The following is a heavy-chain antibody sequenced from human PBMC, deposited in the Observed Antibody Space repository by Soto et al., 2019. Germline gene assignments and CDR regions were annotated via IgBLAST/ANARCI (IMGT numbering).Heavy chain of an antibody. V-gene: IGHV1-18*01. CDR1: GYDFFNYG. CDR2: IAGDDGNT. CDR3: ARRTLGSAIGIGDY. D-gene: IGHD1-1*01. Sequence: QGQLLQSGGEVKKPGASLKVSCKAPGYDFFNYGISWVRQAPGQGLEWMGCIAGDDGNTDYAQDLLGRVTMTTDTSTKTAYMELRGLPSDDTAIYYCARRTLGSAIGIGDYWGQVVLVTVSS. J-gene: IGHJ4*02.